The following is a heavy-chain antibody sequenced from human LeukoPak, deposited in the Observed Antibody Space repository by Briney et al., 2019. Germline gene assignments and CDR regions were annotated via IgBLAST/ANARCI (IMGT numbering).Heavy chain of an antibody. J-gene: IGHJ4*02. Sequence: SETLSLTCSVSGGSISSGSYYWSWIRQPAGKGLEWIGRIYTSGSTNYNPSLKSRVTISVDTSKNQFSLKLSSVTAADTVVYYCARELRSWGQGTLVSVSS. V-gene: IGHV4-61*02. CDR2: IYTSGST. CDR3: ARELRS. CDR1: GGSISSGSYY.